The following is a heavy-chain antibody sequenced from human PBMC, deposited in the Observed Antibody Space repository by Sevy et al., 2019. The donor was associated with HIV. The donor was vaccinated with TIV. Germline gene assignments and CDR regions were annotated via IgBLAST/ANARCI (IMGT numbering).Heavy chain of an antibody. CDR2: IKQDGSEK. D-gene: IGHD3-3*01. CDR3: ARGVGWRTRLRFFDWLFDEDAFDI. CDR1: GFTFSSYW. Sequence: GGSLRLSCAASGFTFSSYWMSWVRQAPGKGLEWVANIKQDGSEKYYVDSVKGRFTISRDNAKNSLYLQMNSLRAEDTAGYYCARGVGWRTRLRFFDWLFDEDAFDIWGQGTMVTVSS. V-gene: IGHV3-7*01. J-gene: IGHJ3*02.